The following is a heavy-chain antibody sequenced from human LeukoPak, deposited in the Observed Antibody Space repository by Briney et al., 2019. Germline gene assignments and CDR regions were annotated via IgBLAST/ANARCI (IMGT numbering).Heavy chain of an antibody. CDR1: GDSVSRSDSY. V-gene: IGHV4-39*01. Sequence: SETLSLTCCVSGDSVSRSDSYWDWIRQPPGKGLEWIGTIYYSGRTYYSPSLKSRVTMSVDPSNNQFSLTLRSVTAADTAVYYCARRRYYDGSGYLEWGQGTLLSVSS. J-gene: IGHJ1*01. CDR2: IYYSGRT. CDR3: ARRRYYDGSGYLE. D-gene: IGHD3-22*01.